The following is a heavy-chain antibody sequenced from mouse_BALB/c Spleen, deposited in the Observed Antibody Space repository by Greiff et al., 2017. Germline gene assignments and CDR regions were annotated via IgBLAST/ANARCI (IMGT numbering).Heavy chain of an antibody. CDR2: IDPANGNT. J-gene: IGHJ4*01. V-gene: IGHV14-3*02. CDR3: ANIYYDYEGTSMDY. CDR1: GFNIKDTY. Sequence: EVKLMESGAELVKPGASVKLSCTASGFNIKDTYMHWVKQRPEQGLEWIGRIDPANGNTKYDPKFQGKATITADTSSNTAYLQLSSLTSEDTAVYYCANIYYDYEGTSMDYWGQGTSVTVSS. D-gene: IGHD2-4*01.